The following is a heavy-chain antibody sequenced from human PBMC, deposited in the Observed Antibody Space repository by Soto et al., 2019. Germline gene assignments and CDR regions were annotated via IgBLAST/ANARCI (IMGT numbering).Heavy chain of an antibody. CDR2: IRANDESI. Sequence: GRSLRLSCLPSPFDFRGYEMNCFRRDPGKGLEWVSNIRANDESIYYADSVKGRVSVSRDNAKNSLFLEMNSLRVDDTAVYYCARETLRDAIDIWGQGTMVTVSS. J-gene: IGHJ3*02. V-gene: IGHV3-48*03. CDR1: PFDFRGYE. CDR3: ARETLRDAIDI.